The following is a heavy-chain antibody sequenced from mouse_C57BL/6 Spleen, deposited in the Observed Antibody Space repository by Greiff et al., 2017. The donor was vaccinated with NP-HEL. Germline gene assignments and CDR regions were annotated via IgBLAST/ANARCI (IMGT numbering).Heavy chain of an antibody. Sequence: QVTLKESGPGILQPSQTLSLTCSFSGFSLSTFGMGVGWIRQPSGKGLEWLAHIWWDDDKYYNPALKSRLTISKDTSKNQVFLKIANVDTADTATYYCARSYYDYDENYAMDYWGQGTSVTVSS. V-gene: IGHV8-8*01. J-gene: IGHJ4*01. CDR2: IWWDDDK. CDR3: ARSYYDYDENYAMDY. D-gene: IGHD2-4*01. CDR1: GFSLSTFGMG.